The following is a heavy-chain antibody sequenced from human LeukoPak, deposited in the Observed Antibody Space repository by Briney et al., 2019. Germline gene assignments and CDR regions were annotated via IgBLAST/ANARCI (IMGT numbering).Heavy chain of an antibody. Sequence: GASVKVSCKASGYTFTGYYMHWVRQAPGQGLEWMGWMNPNSGNTGYAQKFQGRVTMTRNTSISTAYMELSSLRSEDTAVYYCARGPYYAPDYWGQGTLVTVSS. CDR1: GYTFTGYY. D-gene: IGHD3-10*01. CDR2: MNPNSGNT. J-gene: IGHJ4*02. V-gene: IGHV1-8*02. CDR3: ARGPYYAPDY.